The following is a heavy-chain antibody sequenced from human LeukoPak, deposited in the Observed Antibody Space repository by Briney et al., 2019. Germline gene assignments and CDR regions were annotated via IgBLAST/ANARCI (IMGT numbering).Heavy chain of an antibody. Sequence: GESLKISCKGSGYSFTNYWIGWVRQMPGKGLEWMGIIYPGDSDTRYSPSFQGQVTISADKSISTAYLQWSSLKASDTAMYYCARMNAAAGTLSWFDPWGQGTLVTVSS. J-gene: IGHJ5*02. CDR1: GYSFTNYW. CDR2: IYPGDSDT. V-gene: IGHV5-51*01. CDR3: ARMNAAAGTLSWFDP. D-gene: IGHD6-13*01.